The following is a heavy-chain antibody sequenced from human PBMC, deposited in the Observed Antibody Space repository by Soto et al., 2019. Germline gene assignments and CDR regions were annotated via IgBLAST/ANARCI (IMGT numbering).Heavy chain of an antibody. V-gene: IGHV1-3*01. CDR2: INAGNGNT. Sequence: QVQLVQSGAEVKKPGASVKVSCKASGYTFTSYAMHWVRQAPGQRLEWMGWINAGNGNTKYSQKFQGRVTITRDTSASTAYMGLSSLRSEDTAVYYCARGGSIYWYFELWGRVTLVTVSA. J-gene: IGHJ2*01. CDR3: ARGGSIYWYFEL. D-gene: IGHD1-26*01. CDR1: GYTFTSYA.